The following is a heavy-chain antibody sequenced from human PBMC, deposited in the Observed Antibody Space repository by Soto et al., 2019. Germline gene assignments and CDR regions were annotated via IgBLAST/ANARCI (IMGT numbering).Heavy chain of an antibody. CDR1: GGSISSSSYY. D-gene: IGHD2-15*01. V-gene: IGHV4-39*01. Sequence: SETLSLTCTVSGGSISSSSYYWGWIRQPPGKGLEWIGSIYYSGSTYYNPSLRIRVTISVDTSKNQFSLKLSSVTAADTAVYYCAGADPRGGRVLYYFDYWGQGTLVTVSS. CDR3: AGADPRGGRVLYYFDY. CDR2: IYYSGST. J-gene: IGHJ4*02.